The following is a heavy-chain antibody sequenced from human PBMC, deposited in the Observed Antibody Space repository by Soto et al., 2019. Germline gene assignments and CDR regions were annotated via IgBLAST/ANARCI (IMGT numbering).Heavy chain of an antibody. V-gene: IGHV1-24*01. CDR2: FDPEDGET. Sequence: ASVKLSCKVSGYSLTELSMHWGRQAPGKGLEWIGGFDPEDGETIYAQKFQGRVTMTEDTSTDTAYMELSSLRSEDTAVYYCATVRIAAAGQTFDYWGQGTLVTVSS. CDR3: ATVRIAAAGQTFDY. J-gene: IGHJ4*02. D-gene: IGHD6-13*01. CDR1: GYSLTELS.